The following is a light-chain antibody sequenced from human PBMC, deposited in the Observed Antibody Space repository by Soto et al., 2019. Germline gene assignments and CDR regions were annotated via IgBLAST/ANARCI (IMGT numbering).Light chain of an antibody. J-gene: IGKJ2*01. CDR3: MQTRQVPLT. CDR2: KLS. CDR1: QSLLHSDGNTY. V-gene: IGKV2-24*01. Sequence: DIVMTQTPLSSPVTLGQPASISCRSSQSLLHSDGNTYLSWLHQRPGQPPRLLIYKLSNRFSGVPDRFSGSGTGTDFTLKISRVEVAAVAIYYCMQTRQVPLTCGPGPQLEIK.